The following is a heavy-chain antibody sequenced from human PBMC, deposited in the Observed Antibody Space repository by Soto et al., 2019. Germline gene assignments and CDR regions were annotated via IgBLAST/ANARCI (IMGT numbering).Heavy chain of an antibody. CDR3: ARNTGYCTGVSCYSGWFDP. CDR2: IYTSGST. V-gene: IGHV4-4*07. D-gene: IGHD2-15*01. Sequence: LVRQTPGKGLEWIGRIYTSGSTNYNPSLKSRVTMSVDTSKNQFSLKLSSVTAADTAVYYCARNTGYCTGVSCYSGWFDPWGQGTLVTVSS. J-gene: IGHJ5*02.